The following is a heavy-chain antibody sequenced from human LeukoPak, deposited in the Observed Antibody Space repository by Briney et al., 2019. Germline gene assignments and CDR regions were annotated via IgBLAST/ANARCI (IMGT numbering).Heavy chain of an antibody. CDR3: ARGRRHQNFKQGPGIAAAGPYYYYYMDV. D-gene: IGHD6-13*01. V-gene: IGHV4-34*01. CDR1: GGSFSGYY. J-gene: IGHJ6*03. Sequence: PSETLSLTCAVYGGSFSGYYWSWIRQPPGKGLEWIGEINHSGSTNYNPSLKSRVTISVDTSKNQFSLKLSSVTATDTAVYYCARGRRHQNFKQGPGIAAAGPYYYYYMDVWGKGTTVTVSS. CDR2: INHSGST.